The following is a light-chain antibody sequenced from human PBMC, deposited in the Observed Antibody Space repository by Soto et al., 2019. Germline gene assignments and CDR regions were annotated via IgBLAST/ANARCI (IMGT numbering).Light chain of an antibody. CDR3: QAWDSSTLYV. Sequence: SYELTQPPSVSVSPGQTASITCSGDKLGDKYARWYQQKPGQSPVLVIYQDSKRPSGIPERFSGSNSGNTATLTISGTQAMDEADYYCQAWDSSTLYVFGTGTKLTVL. J-gene: IGLJ1*01. V-gene: IGLV3-1*01. CDR1: KLGDKY. CDR2: QDS.